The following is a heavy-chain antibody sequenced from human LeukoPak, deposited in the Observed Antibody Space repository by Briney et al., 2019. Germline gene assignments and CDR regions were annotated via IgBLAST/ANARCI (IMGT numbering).Heavy chain of an antibody. CDR1: GFTFSSYS. Sequence: GGSLRLSCAASGFTFSSYSMNWVRQAPGKGLEWVSSISSSSSYIYYADSVKGRFTISRDNAKNSLYLQMNSLRAEDTAVYYCASCTAVGGYYFDYWGQGTLVTVSS. J-gene: IGHJ4*02. V-gene: IGHV3-21*01. CDR2: ISSSSSYI. CDR3: ASCTAVGGYYFDY. D-gene: IGHD3-16*01.